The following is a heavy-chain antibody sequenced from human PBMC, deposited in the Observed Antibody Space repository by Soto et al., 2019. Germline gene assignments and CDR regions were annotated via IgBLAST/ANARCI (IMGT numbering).Heavy chain of an antibody. V-gene: IGHV3-23*01. Sequence: GSLRLSCAASGFTFSNFAMSWVRQAPGKGLEWVSSISHTGNTIYYADSVKGRFTISRDNSKNTVYLQMNSQRAEDTALYYCVKDQGSRWYFEYWGQGTQVTVSS. D-gene: IGHD6-19*01. CDR3: VKDQGSRWYFEY. CDR2: ISHTGNTI. J-gene: IGHJ4*02. CDR1: GFTFSNFA.